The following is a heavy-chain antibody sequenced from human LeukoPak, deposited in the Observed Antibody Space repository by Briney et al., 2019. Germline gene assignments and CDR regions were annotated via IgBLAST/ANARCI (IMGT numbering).Heavy chain of an antibody. CDR2: LSGSGAST. J-gene: IGHJ4*02. D-gene: IGHD2-15*01. CDR3: ARQKGYCSGGSCYYSDY. Sequence: GGSLRLSCAASGFTFSSYAMSWVRQAPGKGLEWVSTLSGSGASTSYADSVKGRFTISRDNSKNTLYLQMNSLRAEDTARYYCARQKGYCSGGSCYYSDYWGQGTLVTVSS. V-gene: IGHV3-23*01. CDR1: GFTFSSYA.